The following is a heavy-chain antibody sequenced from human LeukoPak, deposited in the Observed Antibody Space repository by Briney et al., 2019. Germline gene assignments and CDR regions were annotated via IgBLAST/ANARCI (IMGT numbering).Heavy chain of an antibody. D-gene: IGHD7-27*01. J-gene: IGHJ4*02. V-gene: IGHV1-18*01. CDR3: ARDSFLIGDRLPFDY. Sequence: ASVKVSCTTSGFPFTSYGISWVRQAPGQGLEWMGWISPYNDHTNYAQKFQGRVTMSTDTSTTTVHMELRSLRYDDTAVYYCARDSFLIGDRLPFDYWGRGTLVTVSS. CDR2: ISPYNDHT. CDR1: GFPFTSYG.